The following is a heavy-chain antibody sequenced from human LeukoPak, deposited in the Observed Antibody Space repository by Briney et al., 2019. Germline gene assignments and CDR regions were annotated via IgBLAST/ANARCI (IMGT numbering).Heavy chain of an antibody. D-gene: IGHD6-19*01. CDR2: IYPGDSDT. V-gene: IGHV5-51*01. Sequence: GESLKISCKGPGYSFTSYWIGWVRQMPGKGLEWMGIIYPGDSDTRYSPSFQGQVTISADKSISTAYLQWSSLKASDTAMYYCARHQYGGIAVARAAFDFWGQGTMVTVSS. CDR1: GYSFTSYW. J-gene: IGHJ3*01. CDR3: ARHQYGGIAVARAAFDF.